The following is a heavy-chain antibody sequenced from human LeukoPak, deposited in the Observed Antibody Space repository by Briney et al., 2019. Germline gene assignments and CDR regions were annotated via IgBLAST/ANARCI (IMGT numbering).Heavy chain of an antibody. CDR3: ARRSGRRYEY. D-gene: IGHD5-24*01. Sequence: GGSLRLSCAASGFTFRCYEMNWVRHAPGRGLEWVSHISGGGESTVYPDAVKGRFTISRDNAKNSLYLQMNSLRVEDTGVYYCARRSGRRYEYWGQGVLVTVSP. V-gene: IGHV3-48*03. J-gene: IGHJ4*02. CDR1: GFTFRCYE. CDR2: ISGGGEST.